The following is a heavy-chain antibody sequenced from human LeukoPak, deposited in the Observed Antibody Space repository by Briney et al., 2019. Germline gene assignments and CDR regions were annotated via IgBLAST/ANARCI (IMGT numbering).Heavy chain of an antibody. CDR2: IHYTGST. CDR1: GGSIRSYY. V-gene: IGHV4-59*08. D-gene: IGHD6-13*01. Sequence: SQTLSLTCTVSGGSIRSYYWSWIRQPPGKGLEWIGYIHYTGSTNYNPSLKSRVTISVDTSKNQFSLQLSSVTATDTAVYFCARHSSSWYPDYWGQGTLVTVSS. J-gene: IGHJ4*02. CDR3: ARHSSSWYPDY.